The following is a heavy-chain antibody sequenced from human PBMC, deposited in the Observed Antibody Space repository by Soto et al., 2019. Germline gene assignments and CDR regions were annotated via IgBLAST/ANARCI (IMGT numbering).Heavy chain of an antibody. CDR2: IIPIFGTA. Sequence: QVQLVQSGAEVKKPGSSVKVSCKASGGTFSSYAISWVRQAPGQGLEWMGGIIPIFGTANYAQKFQGRVTITADESTSTAYMELSSLRSEDTAVYYCAETPGYSSGWYSWRYYSGMDVWGQGTTVTVSS. V-gene: IGHV1-69*12. CDR3: AETPGYSSGWYSWRYYSGMDV. D-gene: IGHD6-19*01. CDR1: GGTFSSYA. J-gene: IGHJ6*02.